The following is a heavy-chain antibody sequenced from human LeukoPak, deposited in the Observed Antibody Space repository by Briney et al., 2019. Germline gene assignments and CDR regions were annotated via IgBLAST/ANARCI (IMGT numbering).Heavy chain of an antibody. CDR1: GGSFTKHQ. CDR3: ARGLYNYGSGTYAGTNWFDP. CDR2: INDGGST. V-gene: IGHV4-34*01. J-gene: IGHJ5*02. Sequence: PSETLSLTCAVYGGSFTKHQWSWIRQPPGKGLEWIGAINDGGSTNYNPSLKSRVTISVDTSKNQFSLRLSSMTAADTAVYYCARGLYNYGSGTYAGTNWFDPWGQGTLVTVSS. D-gene: IGHD3-10*01.